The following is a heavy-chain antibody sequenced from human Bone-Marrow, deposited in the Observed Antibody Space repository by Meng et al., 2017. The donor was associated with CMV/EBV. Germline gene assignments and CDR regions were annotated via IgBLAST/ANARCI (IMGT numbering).Heavy chain of an antibody. D-gene: IGHD2-8*01. Sequence: ASVKVSCKASGYTFTSYDINWVRQATGQGLEWMGWMNPNSGNTGYAQKFQGRVTMTRNTSISTAYMELSSLRSEDKAVYYCARGDIVLMVYASNWFDPWGQGTLVTVSS. CDR2: MNPNSGNT. V-gene: IGHV1-8*01. J-gene: IGHJ5*02. CDR3: ARGDIVLMVYASNWFDP. CDR1: GYTFTSYD.